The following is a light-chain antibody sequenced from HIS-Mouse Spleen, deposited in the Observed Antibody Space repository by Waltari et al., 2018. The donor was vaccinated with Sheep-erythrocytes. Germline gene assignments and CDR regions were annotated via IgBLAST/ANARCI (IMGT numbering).Light chain of an antibody. V-gene: IGLV2-23*01. CDR2: EGS. J-gene: IGLJ3*02. Sequence: QSALTQPASVSGSPGQSITISCTGTSSDVGSYNLVSWYQQHPGKAPKLMIYEGSKRPSGVSNRFSGSKPGNTASLTSSGLQAEDEADYYCCSYAGSSSWVFGGGTKLTVL. CDR3: CSYAGSSSWV. CDR1: SSDVGSYNL.